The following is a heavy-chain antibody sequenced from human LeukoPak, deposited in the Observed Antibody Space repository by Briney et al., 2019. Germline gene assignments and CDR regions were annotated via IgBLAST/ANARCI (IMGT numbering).Heavy chain of an antibody. CDR3: AKETELATVIDYYYGMDV. CDR1: GFTFSSYS. J-gene: IGHJ6*02. V-gene: IGHV3-21*04. D-gene: IGHD5-24*01. Sequence: GGSLRLSCAASGFTFSSYSMTWVRQAPGKGLEWVSSISSSSYIYYADSVKGRFTISRDNAKNSLYLQMNSLRAEDTAVYYCAKETELATVIDYYYGMDVWGQGTTVTVSS. CDR2: ISSSSYI.